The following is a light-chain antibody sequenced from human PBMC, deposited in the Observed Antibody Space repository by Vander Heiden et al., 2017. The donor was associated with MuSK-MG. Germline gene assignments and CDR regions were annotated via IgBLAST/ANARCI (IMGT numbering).Light chain of an antibody. CDR3: QQRSNWPP. CDR1: QSVSSY. J-gene: IGKJ3*01. V-gene: IGKV3-11*01. CDR2: DAS. Sequence: IVLTQSPATLSLSPGERATLSCRASQSVSSYLAWYQQKPGQAPRLLIYDASNRATGIPARFSGSGSGTDFTLTISSLEPEDFAVYYCQQRSNWPPFGPGTKVDIK.